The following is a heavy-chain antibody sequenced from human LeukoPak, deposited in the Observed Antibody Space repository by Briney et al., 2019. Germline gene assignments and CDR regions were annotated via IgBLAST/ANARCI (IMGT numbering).Heavy chain of an antibody. V-gene: IGHV4-34*01. D-gene: IGHD1-1*01. CDR2: INHSGST. J-gene: IGHJ4*02. CDR3: ARLTLRRRTTCDY. Sequence: SETLSLTCAVYGGSFSGYYWSWIRQPPGKGLEWIGEINHSGSTNYNPSLKSRVTISVDTSKNQFSLKLSSVTAADTAVYYCARLTLRRRTTCDYWGQGTLVTVSS. CDR1: GGSFSGYY.